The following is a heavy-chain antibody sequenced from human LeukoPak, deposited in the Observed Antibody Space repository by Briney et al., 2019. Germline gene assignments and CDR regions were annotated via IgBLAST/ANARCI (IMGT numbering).Heavy chain of an antibody. D-gene: IGHD3-22*01. Sequence: ASVKVSCKASGYTFTSYDINWVRQATGQGLEWMGWMNPNSGNTGYAQKFQGRVTMTRNTSISTAYMELSSLRSEDTAVYYRARGREYYYDSSGYYYVHAFDIWGQGTMVTVSS. CDR3: ARGREYYYDSSGYYYVHAFDI. CDR1: GYTFTSYD. CDR2: MNPNSGNT. V-gene: IGHV1-8*01. J-gene: IGHJ3*02.